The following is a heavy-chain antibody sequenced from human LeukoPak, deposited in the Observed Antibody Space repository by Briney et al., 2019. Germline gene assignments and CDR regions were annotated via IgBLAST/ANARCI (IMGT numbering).Heavy chain of an antibody. D-gene: IGHD6-13*01. CDR1: GGSISSYY. V-gene: IGHV4-4*07. J-gene: IGHJ4*02. Sequence: SETLSLTCTVSGGSISSYYWTWIRQPAGKGLEWIGRIYTTGSTNYNPSLNSRVTMSVDTSKNQFSLKLNSVTAADTAVYYCARQIAAAGKAGFDYWGQGTLVTVSS. CDR2: IYTTGST. CDR3: ARQIAAAGKAGFDY.